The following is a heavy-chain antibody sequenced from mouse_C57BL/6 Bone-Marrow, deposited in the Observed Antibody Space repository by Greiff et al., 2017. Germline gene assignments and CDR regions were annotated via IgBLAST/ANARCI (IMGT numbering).Heavy chain of an antibody. Sequence: VQLQQPGAELVKPGASVKLSCKASGYTFTSYWMHWVKQRPGQGLEWIGMIPPNSGSTNYNEKVKSKATLTVHTSSSTAYMQLSSLTSEDSAVYYCARGYYGPDYWGQGTTLTVSS. CDR3: ARGYYGPDY. D-gene: IGHD1-1*01. V-gene: IGHV1-64*01. J-gene: IGHJ2*01. CDR2: IPPNSGST. CDR1: GYTFTSYW.